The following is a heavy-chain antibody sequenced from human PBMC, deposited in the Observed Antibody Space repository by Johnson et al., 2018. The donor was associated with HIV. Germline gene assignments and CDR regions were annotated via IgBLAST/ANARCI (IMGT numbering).Heavy chain of an antibody. J-gene: IGHJ3*02. CDR1: GFTFSSYG. Sequence: QVQLVESGGGLVQPGRSLRLSCAASGFTFSSYGMHWVRQAPGKGLEWVAVISYEGSNKYYADSVKGRFTISRDNAKNSLYLQMNSLRAEDTALYYCAKDKAAAGPEAFDIWGQGTMVTVSS. V-gene: IGHV3-30*18. CDR3: AKDKAAAGPEAFDI. CDR2: ISYEGSNK. D-gene: IGHD6-13*01.